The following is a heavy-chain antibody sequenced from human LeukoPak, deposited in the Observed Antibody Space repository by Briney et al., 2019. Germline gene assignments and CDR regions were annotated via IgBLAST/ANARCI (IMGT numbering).Heavy chain of an antibody. J-gene: IGHJ3*02. CDR2: IIPIFGTA. CDR3: ARRSRSRDYEAFDI. Sequence: SVKVSCKASGGTFSSYAISWVRQAPGQGLEWMGGIIPIFGTANYAQKFQGRVTITADESTSTAYMELSSLRSEDTAVYYCARRSRSRDYEAFDIWGQGTMVTVSS. D-gene: IGHD4-17*01. V-gene: IGHV1-69*13. CDR1: GGTFSSYA.